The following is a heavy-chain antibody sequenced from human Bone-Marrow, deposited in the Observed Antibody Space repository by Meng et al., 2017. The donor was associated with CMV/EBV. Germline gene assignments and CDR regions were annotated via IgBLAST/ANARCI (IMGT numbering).Heavy chain of an antibody. D-gene: IGHD3-9*01. CDR3: ASTYYDILTGYYPQYYFDY. V-gene: IGHV4-30-4*08. CDR1: GGSISSGDYY. Sequence: SETLSLTCTVSGGSISSGDYYWSWIRQPPGKGLEWIGYIYYSGSTYYNPSLKSRVTISVDTSKNQFSLKLSSVTAADTAVYYCASTYYDILTGYYPQYYFDYWGQGTLVTVSS. J-gene: IGHJ4*02. CDR2: IYYSGST.